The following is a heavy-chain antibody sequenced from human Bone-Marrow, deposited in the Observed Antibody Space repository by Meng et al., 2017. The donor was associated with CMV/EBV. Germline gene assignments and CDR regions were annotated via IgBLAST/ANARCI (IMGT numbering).Heavy chain of an antibody. CDR3: TSLPGSRTTVTDY. Sequence: GESLKISCAASGFTFSGSAMHWVRQASGKGLEWVGRIRSKANSYATAYAASVKGRFTISRDDAKNTAYLQMNSLKTEDTAVYYCTSLPGSRTTVTDYWGQGTLVTVSS. V-gene: IGHV3-73*01. D-gene: IGHD4-11*01. J-gene: IGHJ4*02. CDR2: IRSKANSYAT. CDR1: GFTFSGSA.